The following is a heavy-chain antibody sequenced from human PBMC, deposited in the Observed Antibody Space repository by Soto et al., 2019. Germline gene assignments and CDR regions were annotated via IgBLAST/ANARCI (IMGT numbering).Heavy chain of an antibody. Sequence: EVQLVQSGAEVKEPGESLRISCETSGYSFTSYWIHWVRQKPGKELEWMGSIYPGNSESKYSPSFRGQVTISADKSVTTAYLQWSSLKASDTAMYYCARRNYYYDRSGYYYWFDPWGQGTLVTVSS. D-gene: IGHD3-22*01. J-gene: IGHJ5*02. CDR1: GYSFTSYW. V-gene: IGHV5-51*01. CDR2: IYPGNSES. CDR3: ARRNYYYDRSGYYYWFDP.